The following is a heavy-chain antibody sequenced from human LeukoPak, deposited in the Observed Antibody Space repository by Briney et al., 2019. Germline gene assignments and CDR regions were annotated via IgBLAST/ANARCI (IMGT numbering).Heavy chain of an antibody. CDR2: ISGSSSTI. CDR3: ARDSTATSSPIDY. Sequence: GGSLRLSCAASGFTFSNYSMNWVRQAPGKGLEWVSYISGSSSTIYYADSVKGRFTISRDNAKNSLYLQMNSLRDEDTAVYYCARDSTATSSPIDYWGQGTLVTVSS. J-gene: IGHJ4*02. V-gene: IGHV3-48*02. CDR1: GFTFSNYS.